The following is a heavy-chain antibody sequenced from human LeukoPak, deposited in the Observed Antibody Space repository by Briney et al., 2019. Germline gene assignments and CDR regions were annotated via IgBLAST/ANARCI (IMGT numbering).Heavy chain of an antibody. CDR1: GFTFSSYA. V-gene: IGHV3-23*01. CDR3: ATGYSSSGTYYYGMDV. J-gene: IGHJ6*02. Sequence: PGGSLRLSCAASGFTFSSYAMSWVRQAPGKGLEWVPAISGSGGSTYYADSVKGRFTISRDNSKNTLYLQMNSLRAEDTAVYYCATGYSSSGTYYYGMDVWGQGTTVTVSS. CDR2: ISGSGGST. D-gene: IGHD6-13*01.